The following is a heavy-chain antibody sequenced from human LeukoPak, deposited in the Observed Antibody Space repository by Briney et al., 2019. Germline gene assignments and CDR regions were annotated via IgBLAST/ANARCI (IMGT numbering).Heavy chain of an antibody. CDR1: GFTFSSYA. J-gene: IGHJ4*02. V-gene: IGHV3-30-3*01. Sequence: PGGSLRLCCAASGFTFSSYAMHWVRQAPGKGLEWVAVISYDGSNKYYADSVKGRFTISRDNSKNTLYLQMNSLRAEDTAVYYCASRTGDSRPFDYWGQGTLVTVPS. CDR2: ISYDGSNK. D-gene: IGHD2-21*02. CDR3: ASRTGDSRPFDY.